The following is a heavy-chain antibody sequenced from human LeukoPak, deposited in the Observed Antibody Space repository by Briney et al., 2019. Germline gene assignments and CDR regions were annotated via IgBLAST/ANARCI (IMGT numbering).Heavy chain of an antibody. CDR1: GYTLTSHY. D-gene: IGHD6-6*01. J-gene: IGHJ5*02. V-gene: IGHV1-46*01. CDR3: ARGSIAAWFDP. Sequence: ASVKVSCKASGYTLTSHYMHWVRQAPGQGLEWMGIINPNGGSTSYAQKFQGRVTITRNTSISTAYMELSSLRSEDTAVYYCARGSIAAWFDPWGQGTLVTVSS. CDR2: INPNGGST.